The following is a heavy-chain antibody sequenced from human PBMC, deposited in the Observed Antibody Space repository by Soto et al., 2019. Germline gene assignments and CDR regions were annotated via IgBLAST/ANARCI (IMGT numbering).Heavy chain of an antibody. D-gene: IGHD2-15*01. CDR3: AKDSSGYCSGGSCYYYYYMDV. CDR2: ISWNSGSI. Sequence: EVQLVESGGGLVQPGRSLRLSCAASGFTFDDYAMHWVRQAPGKGLEWVSGISWNSGSIGYADSVKGRFTISRDNAKNYLYLQMNSLRAEDTALYYCAKDSSGYCSGGSCYYYYYMDVWGKGTTVTVSS. J-gene: IGHJ6*03. V-gene: IGHV3-9*01. CDR1: GFTFDDYA.